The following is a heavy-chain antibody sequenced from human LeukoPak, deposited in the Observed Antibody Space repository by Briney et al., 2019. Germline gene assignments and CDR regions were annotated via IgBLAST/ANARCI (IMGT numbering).Heavy chain of an antibody. CDR3: ARDRVYGPGVPFDY. CDR1: GFTFSSYG. V-gene: IGHV3-33*01. Sequence: GGSLRLSCAASGFTFSSYGMHWVRQAPGKGLEWVAVIWYDGSNKYYADSVKGRFTISRDNSKNTLYLQMNSLRAEDTAVYYCARDRVYGPGVPFDYWGQGTLVTVSS. D-gene: IGHD3-10*01. CDR2: IWYDGSNK. J-gene: IGHJ4*02.